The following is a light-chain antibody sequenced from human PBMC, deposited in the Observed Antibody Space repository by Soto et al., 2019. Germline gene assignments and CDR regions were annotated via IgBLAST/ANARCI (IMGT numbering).Light chain of an antibody. V-gene: IGLV2-14*01. CDR2: DVS. Sequence: QSVLTQPASLSASPGQSITISCTGTSSDVGGYNYVSWYQQHPGKAPKLMIYDVSNRPSGVSDRFSGSKSGNTASLTISGLQAEDEADYYCNSYTSSSTHVFGTGTKVTVL. CDR1: SSDVGGYNY. CDR3: NSYTSSSTHV. J-gene: IGLJ1*01.